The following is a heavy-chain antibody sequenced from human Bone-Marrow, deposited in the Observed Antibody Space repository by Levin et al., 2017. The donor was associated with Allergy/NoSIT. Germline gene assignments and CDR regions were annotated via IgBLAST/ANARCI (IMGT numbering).Heavy chain of an antibody. CDR2: ISYGGDNK. V-gene: IGHV3-30*18. CDR3: AKDRPQATDYYDSSGSLDY. Sequence: LSLTCAASGFTFTLYGMHWVRQAPGKGLEWVSFISYGGDNKYFADSVKGRFTISRDNSKNTLYLQMNRLRAEDTAIYYCAKDRPQATDYYDSSGSLDYWGRGTLVTVSS. J-gene: IGHJ4*02. D-gene: IGHD3-22*01. CDR1: GFTFTLYG.